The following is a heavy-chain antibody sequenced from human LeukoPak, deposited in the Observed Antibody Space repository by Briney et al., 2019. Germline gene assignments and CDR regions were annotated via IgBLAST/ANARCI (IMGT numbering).Heavy chain of an antibody. V-gene: IGHV4-59*12. CDR3: ATGESLDY. D-gene: IGHD1-14*01. J-gene: IGHJ4*02. Sequence: SETLSLTCTVSGGSINSYYWSWIRQAPGKGLEWIGYMYYSGTTNYNPSLKSRVTMSVDTSKNQFSLRLTSVTAADTAVYFCATGESLDYWGQGTLVTVSS. CDR2: MYYSGTT. CDR1: GGSINSYY.